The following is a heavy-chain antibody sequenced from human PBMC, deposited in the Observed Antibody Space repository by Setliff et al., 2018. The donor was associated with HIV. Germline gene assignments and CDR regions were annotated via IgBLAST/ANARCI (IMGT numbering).Heavy chain of an antibody. Sequence: PGGSLRLSCVASGFIFTSHNMNWVRQAPGQGLEWVSSISNSGSYISYADSVKGRFTISRDNAKNLLYLQMNSLRAEDTAVYYCTSPAAWDSSGYYPYWGRGTLVTVSS. CDR1: GFIFTSHN. D-gene: IGHD3-22*01. V-gene: IGHV3-21*06. CDR3: TSPAAWDSSGYYPY. J-gene: IGHJ4*02. CDR2: ISNSGSYI.